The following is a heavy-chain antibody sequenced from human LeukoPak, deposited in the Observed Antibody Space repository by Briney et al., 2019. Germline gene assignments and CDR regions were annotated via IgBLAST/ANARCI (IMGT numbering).Heavy chain of an antibody. J-gene: IGHJ3*02. CDR3: ARVRYTTGGASDI. CDR2: INHSGST. Sequence: PSETLSLTCAVYGGSFSGYYWSWIRQPPGKGLEWIGEINHSGSTNYNPSLKSRVTISVDTSKNQFSLKLSSVTAADTAVYYCARVRYTTGGASDIWGQGTMVTVSS. CDR1: GGSFSGYY. V-gene: IGHV4-34*01. D-gene: IGHD7-27*01.